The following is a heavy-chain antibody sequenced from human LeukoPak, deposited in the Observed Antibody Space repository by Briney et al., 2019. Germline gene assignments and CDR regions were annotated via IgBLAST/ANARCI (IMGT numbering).Heavy chain of an antibody. CDR3: ARSFSIAVAGTLFY. CDR2: INPNSGGT. Sequence: VASVKVSCKASGYTFTSYYMHWVRQAPGQGLERMGWINPNSGGTNYAQKFQGRVTMTRDTSISTAYMELSRLRSDDTAVYYCARSFSIAVAGTLFYWGQGTLVTVSS. CDR1: GYTFTSYY. D-gene: IGHD6-19*01. V-gene: IGHV1-2*02. J-gene: IGHJ4*02.